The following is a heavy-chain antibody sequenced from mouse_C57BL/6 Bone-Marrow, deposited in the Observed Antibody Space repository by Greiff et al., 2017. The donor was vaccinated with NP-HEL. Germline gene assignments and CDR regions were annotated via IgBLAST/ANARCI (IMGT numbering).Heavy chain of an antibody. J-gene: IGHJ1*03. CDR3: ARGTVVAPYWYFEV. D-gene: IGHD1-1*01. CDR1: GYTFTDYY. CDR2: INPNNGGT. V-gene: IGHV1-26*01. Sequence: EVQLQQSGPELVKPGASVKISCKASGYTFTDYYMNWVKQSHGKSLEWIGDINPNNGGTSYNQKFKGKATLTVDKSSSTAYMELRSLTSEDSAVYYCARGTVVAPYWYFEVWGTGTTVTVSS.